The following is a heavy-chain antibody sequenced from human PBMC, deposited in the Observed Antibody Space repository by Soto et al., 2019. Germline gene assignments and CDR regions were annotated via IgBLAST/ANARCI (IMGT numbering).Heavy chain of an antibody. Sequence: QVQMVQSGAEVKKPGASVKVSCKTSGYTFTSYGISWVRQAPGQGLEWMGWISGHNGNTHNAQKLQDRVTMTTDTSTSTAYMELRSLRSDDTAVYYCARAEWTTVTTIDYGGQGTLVTVSS. V-gene: IGHV1-18*01. J-gene: IGHJ4*02. CDR2: ISGHNGNT. D-gene: IGHD4-17*01. CDR3: ARAEWTTVTTIDY. CDR1: GYTFTSYG.